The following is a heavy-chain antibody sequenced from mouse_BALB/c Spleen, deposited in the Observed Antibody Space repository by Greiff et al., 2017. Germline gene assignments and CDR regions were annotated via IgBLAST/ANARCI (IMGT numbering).Heavy chain of an antibody. CDR3: ARHGATSFAY. CDR1: GFTFSSYG. V-gene: IGHV5-6*01. CDR2: ISSGGSYT. D-gene: IGHD3-1*01. J-gene: IGHJ3*01. Sequence: DVQLVESGGDLVKPGGSLKLSCAASGFTFSSYGMSWVRQTPDKRLEWVATISSGGSYTYYPDSVKGRFTISRDNAKNTLYLQMSSLKSEDTAMYYCARHGATSFAYWGQGTLVTVSA.